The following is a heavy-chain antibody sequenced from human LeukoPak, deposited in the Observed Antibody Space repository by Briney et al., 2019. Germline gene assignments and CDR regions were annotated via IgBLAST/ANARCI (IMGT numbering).Heavy chain of an antibody. J-gene: IGHJ5*02. D-gene: IGHD3-10*01. Sequence: GGSLRLSCAASGFTFSSYSMNWVRQAPGKGLEWVSSISSSSSYIYYADSVKGRFTTSRDNAKNSLYLQMNSLRAEDTAVYYCVTSMVRGVILHWFDPWGQGTLVTVSS. V-gene: IGHV3-21*01. CDR3: VTSMVRGVILHWFDP. CDR1: GFTFSSYS. CDR2: ISSSSSYI.